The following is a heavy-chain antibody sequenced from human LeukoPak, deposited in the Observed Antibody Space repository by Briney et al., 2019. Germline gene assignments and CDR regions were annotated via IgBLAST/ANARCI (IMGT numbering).Heavy chain of an antibody. CDR1: GYSLTNYW. CDR3: ARSTKLDY. D-gene: IGHD1-1*01. J-gene: IGHJ4*02. Sequence: GESLKISCKASGYSLTNYWIGWVRQMPGKGLEWMGIIFPGDSDIRYSPSFQGQVTISADKSISTAYLQWSSLKASDTAMYYCARSTKLDYWGQGTVVTVSS. CDR2: IFPGDSDI. V-gene: IGHV5-51*01.